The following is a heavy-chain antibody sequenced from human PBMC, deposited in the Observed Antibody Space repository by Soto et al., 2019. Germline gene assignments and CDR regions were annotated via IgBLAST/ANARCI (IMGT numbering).Heavy chain of an antibody. D-gene: IGHD3-9*01. CDR1: GFTFTNSA. J-gene: IGHJ6*03. V-gene: IGHV1-58*02. CDR3: AAMNGYYTSYYYMDV. Sequence: SVKVSCKASGFTFTNSAIQWVRQARGQRLEWIGWIVVGSGNTNYAQKFQVRLTITRDMSTSTAYMELSSLRSEDTAIYYCAAMNGYYTSYYYMDVCGKVTTVTVSS. CDR2: IVVGSGNT.